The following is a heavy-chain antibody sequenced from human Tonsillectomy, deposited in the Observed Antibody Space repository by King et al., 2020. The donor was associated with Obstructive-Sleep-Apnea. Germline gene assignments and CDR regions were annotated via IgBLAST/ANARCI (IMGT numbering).Heavy chain of an antibody. Sequence: VQLVESGGGLVQPGGSLRLSCAASRFTFSSHVMSWVRQAPGKGLEWVSGISGRGGSPYYADSGKGRFTISQDNSKNTLYLQMNSLRAEDTAVYYFVKGSSLSGYYYGMDVWGQGTTVTVSS. CDR1: RFTFSSHV. CDR2: ISGRGGSP. V-gene: IGHV3-23*04. CDR3: VKGSSLSGYYYGMDV. D-gene: IGHD1-26*01. J-gene: IGHJ6*02.